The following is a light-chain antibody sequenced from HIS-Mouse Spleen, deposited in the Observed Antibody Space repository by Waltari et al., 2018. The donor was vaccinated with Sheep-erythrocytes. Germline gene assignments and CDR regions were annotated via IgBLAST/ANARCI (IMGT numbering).Light chain of an antibody. V-gene: IGLV3-1*01. CDR2: QDS. J-gene: IGLJ2*01. Sequence: SYELTQPPSVSVSPGQTASLTCSGDQLGDKYACWYQQKPGQSPVLVIYQDSKRPSGIPERFSGSNSGNTATLTISWTQAMDEADYYCQAWDSSTVVFGGGTKLTVL. CDR1: QLGDKY. CDR3: QAWDSSTVV.